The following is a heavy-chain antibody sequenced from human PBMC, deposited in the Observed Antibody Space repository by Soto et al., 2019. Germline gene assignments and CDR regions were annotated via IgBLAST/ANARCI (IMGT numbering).Heavy chain of an antibody. CDR1: GYTFTSYG. J-gene: IGHJ6*02. D-gene: IGHD6-13*01. CDR3: ARDAGAYSSSWAYYYYYYGMDV. CDR2: ISAYNGNT. Sequence: ASVKVSCKASGYTFTSYGISWVRQAPGQGLEWMGWISAYNGNTNYAQKLQGRVTMTTDTSTSTAYMELRSLRSDDTAVYYCARDAGAYSSSWAYYYYYYGMDVWGQGTTVTVSS. V-gene: IGHV1-18*01.